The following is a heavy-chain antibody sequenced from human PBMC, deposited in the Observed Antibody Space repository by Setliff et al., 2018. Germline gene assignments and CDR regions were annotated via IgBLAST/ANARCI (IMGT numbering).Heavy chain of an antibody. CDR2: ISVYNGYT. CDR1: GYTFTSYG. D-gene: IGHD6-13*01. J-gene: IGHJ3*02. V-gene: IGHV1-18*01. Sequence: GASVKVSCKASGYTFTSYGISWVRQAPGHGLEWMGWISVYNGYTNYAQKLQGRFTISRDDSKNTAYLQMNSLKTEDTAVYYCAAAPAGSDVFDMWGQGTMVTVSS. CDR3: AAAPAGSDVFDM.